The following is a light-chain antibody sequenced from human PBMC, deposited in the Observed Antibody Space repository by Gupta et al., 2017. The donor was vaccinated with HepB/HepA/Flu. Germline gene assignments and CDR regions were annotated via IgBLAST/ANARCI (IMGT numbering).Light chain of an antibody. V-gene: IGKV3-20*01. CDR2: GAA. CDR3: QQEYNTPRT. Sequence: EIVLTQSPGTLSLSPGERTTLSCRASQSVSSNYLAWYQQKSGQAPRLLIYGAASRPTGIPDRFSGSGSGTDFTLTISRLEPEDFAVYYCQQEYNTPRTFGQGTKVEIK. J-gene: IGKJ1*01. CDR1: QSVSSNY.